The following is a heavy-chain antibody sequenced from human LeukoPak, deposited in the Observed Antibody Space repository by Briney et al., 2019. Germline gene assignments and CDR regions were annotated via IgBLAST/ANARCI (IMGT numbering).Heavy chain of an antibody. J-gene: IGHJ4*02. CDR1: GYTFTSYG. D-gene: IGHD5-12*01. Sequence: PSVTVSCKASGYTFTSYGISWVRQAPGQGIEWMGWISAYNGNTNYAQKLQGRVTMTTDTSTSTAYMELRSLRSDDTAVYYCARGHVDIVATGFDYWGQGTLVTVSS. CDR3: ARGHVDIVATGFDY. CDR2: ISAYNGNT. V-gene: IGHV1-18*01.